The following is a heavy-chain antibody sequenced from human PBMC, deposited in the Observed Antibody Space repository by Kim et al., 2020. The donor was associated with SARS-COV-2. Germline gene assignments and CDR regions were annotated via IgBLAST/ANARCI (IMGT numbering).Heavy chain of an antibody. J-gene: IGHJ4*02. V-gene: IGHV3-74*01. D-gene: IGHD2-2*02. CDR3: ARVYGGHDY. CDR2: RT. Sequence: RTSYRDSVKARITISRDNAKNTLYLQMNSLRAEDTAVYYCARVYGGHDYWGQGTLVTVSS.